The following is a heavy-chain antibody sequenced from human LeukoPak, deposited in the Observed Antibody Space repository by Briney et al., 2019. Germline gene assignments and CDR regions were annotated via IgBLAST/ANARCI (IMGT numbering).Heavy chain of an antibody. CDR3: AKDRYCSSTRCYGDFDY. CDR2: ISGSGDSA. J-gene: IGHJ4*02. CDR1: GFTFSSYA. Sequence: PGGSLRLSCEASGFTFSSYAMSWVRQAPGKGLEWVSVISGSGDSAFYADSVKDQFTISRDNSKNTLYLQMNSLRAEDTAVYYCAKDRYCSSTRCYGDFDYWGQGTLVTVSS. D-gene: IGHD2-2*01. V-gene: IGHV3-23*01.